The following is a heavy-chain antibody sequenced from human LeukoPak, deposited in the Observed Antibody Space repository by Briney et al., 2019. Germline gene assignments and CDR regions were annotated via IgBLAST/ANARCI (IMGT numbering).Heavy chain of an antibody. CDR2: ISHDSGIR. CDR3: VRDNPRCCGVVPANIDDT. J-gene: IGHJ5*02. V-gene: IGHV3-48*01. D-gene: IGHD2-15*01. Sequence: GGSLRLSCAASGFIFSSDSMNWVRQAPGKGREWISYISHDSGIRYYADSVRGRFTISRDNARNSIYLQMHSLRSDDTAVYYCVRDNPRCCGVVPANIDDTWGQGTLVTVSS. CDR1: GFIFSSDS.